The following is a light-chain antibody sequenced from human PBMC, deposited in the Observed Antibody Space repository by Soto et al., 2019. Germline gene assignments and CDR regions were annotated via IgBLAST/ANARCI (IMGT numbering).Light chain of an antibody. V-gene: IGKV3-15*01. CDR2: VAS. J-gene: IGKJ2*02. CDR3: QRYHNWPPECT. Sequence: EIVMTQSPATLSVSPGERATLSCRASQSVSSNLAWYQQKPGQAPRLLIYVASTRATGIPARFSGSGSGTELTFTLSSRQFEAFEVDYCQRYHNWPPECTFGEGTKLEIK. CDR1: QSVSSN.